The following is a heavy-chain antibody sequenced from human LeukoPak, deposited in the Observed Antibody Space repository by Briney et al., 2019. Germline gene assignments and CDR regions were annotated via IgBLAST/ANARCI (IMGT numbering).Heavy chain of an antibody. J-gene: IGHJ4*02. CDR2: INHSGST. Sequence: PSETLSLTCAVYGGSFSGYYWSWIRQPPGKGLEWIGEINHSGSTNYNPSLKSRVTISVDTSKNQFSLKLSSVTAADTAVYYCANLIAARPDYWGQGTLVTVSS. D-gene: IGHD6-6*01. CDR1: GGSFSGYY. CDR3: ANLIAARPDY. V-gene: IGHV4-34*01.